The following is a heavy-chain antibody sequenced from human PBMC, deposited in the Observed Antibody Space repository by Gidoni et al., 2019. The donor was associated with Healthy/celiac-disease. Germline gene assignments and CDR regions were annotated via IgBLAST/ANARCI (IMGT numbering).Heavy chain of an antibody. CDR2: ISSNGGST. Sequence: EVHLVESGGGLVQPGGSRSFPCSASGFPFFIYARNWVRQAPGKGLEYVSGISSNGGSTYYADSVKGRFTISRDNSKNTLYLQMSSLRAEDTAVYYCVKDGDRITMVRGVLDYWGQGTLVTVSS. CDR3: VKDGDRITMVRGVLDY. D-gene: IGHD3-10*01. V-gene: IGHV3-64D*09. J-gene: IGHJ4*02. CDR1: GFPFFIYA.